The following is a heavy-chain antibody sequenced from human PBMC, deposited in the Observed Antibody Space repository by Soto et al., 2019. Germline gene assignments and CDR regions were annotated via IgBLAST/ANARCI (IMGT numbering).Heavy chain of an antibody. J-gene: IGHJ4*02. CDR2: ISGSGGST. CDR3: ARRSSGWYFDY. CDR1: GFTFSSYA. V-gene: IGHV3-23*01. Sequence: EVQLLESGGGLVQPGGSLRLSCAASGFTFSSYAMNWVRQAPGKGLEWVSGISGSGGSTYYADSVKGRFTISRDNSKNTLYLQMNSLRAEDTAVYYCARRSSGWYFDYWGQGNLVTVSS. D-gene: IGHD6-19*01.